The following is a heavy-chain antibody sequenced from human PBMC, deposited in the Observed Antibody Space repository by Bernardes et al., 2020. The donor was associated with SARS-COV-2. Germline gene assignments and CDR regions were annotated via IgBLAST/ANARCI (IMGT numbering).Heavy chain of an antibody. J-gene: IGHJ5*02. Sequence: GSLRLSCAASGFTFSSYAMHWVRQAPGKGLEWVAVISYDGSNKYYADSVKGRFTISRDNSKNTLYLQMNSLRAEDTAVYYCARDKSSGSWLYMYNWFDPWGQGTLVTVSS. CDR1: GFTFSSYA. D-gene: IGHD6-13*01. CDR2: ISYDGSNK. CDR3: ARDKSSGSWLYMYNWFDP. V-gene: IGHV3-30-3*01.